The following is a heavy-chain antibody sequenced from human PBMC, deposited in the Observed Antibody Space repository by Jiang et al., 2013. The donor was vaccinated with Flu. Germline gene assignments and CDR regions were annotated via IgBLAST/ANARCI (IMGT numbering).Heavy chain of an antibody. J-gene: IGHJ4*02. CDR1: GGSVSSSGYS. CDR3: AKAAGGGNKLLGVNFDS. CDR2: IYHTGST. D-gene: IGHD1/OR15-1a*01. V-gene: IGHV4-30-2*01. Sequence: GPGLVKPSQTLSLTCAVSGGSVSSSGYSWGWIRQPPGKGLEWIAYIYHTGSTYYNPSLKSRVTISIDRSKNQFSLNLNSVTAADTAVYYCAKAAGGGNKLLGVNFDSWGQGTLVTVSS.